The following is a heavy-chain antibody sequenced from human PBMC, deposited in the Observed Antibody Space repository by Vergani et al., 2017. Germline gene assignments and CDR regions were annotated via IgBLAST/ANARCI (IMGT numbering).Heavy chain of an antibody. J-gene: IGHJ1*01. Sequence: QVHLVESGGGVVQPGRSLRLSCVVSGFTSSYYGMHWVRQATGKGLDWVAVISYDGTQKYYADSVKGRFTISRDNSKSTLYLQMNSLRTADTAVYYCATKSCGTPGCQIGYFREWGQGTLVTVSA. CDR3: ATKSCGTPGCQIGYFRE. CDR1: GFTSSYYG. CDR2: ISYDGTQK. V-gene: IGHV3-30*03. D-gene: IGHD1-1*01.